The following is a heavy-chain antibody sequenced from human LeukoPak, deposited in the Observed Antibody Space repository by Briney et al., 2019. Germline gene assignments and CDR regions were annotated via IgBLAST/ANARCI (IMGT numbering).Heavy chain of an antibody. J-gene: IGHJ4*02. CDR1: GGSISSGGYS. V-gene: IGHV4-30-2*01. Sequence: PSETLSLTCAVSGGSISSGGYSWSWIRQPPGKGLEWIGYIYHSGSTYYNPSLKSRVTISVDTSKNQFSLKLSSVTAADTAVYYCARGQGPYYYDSSGYLDYWGQGTLVTVSS. CDR2: IYHSGST. CDR3: ARGQGPYYYDSSGYLDY. D-gene: IGHD3-22*01.